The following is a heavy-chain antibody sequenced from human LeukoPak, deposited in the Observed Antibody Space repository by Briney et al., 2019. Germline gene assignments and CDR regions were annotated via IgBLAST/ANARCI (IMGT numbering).Heavy chain of an antibody. J-gene: IGHJ5*02. Sequence: PGGSLRLSCAASGFTFSSYAMSWVRQAPGKGLEWVSAISGSGGSTYYADSVKGRFTISRDNSKNTLYLQMHSLRAEDTAVYYCAKDKSIFGVGLNWFDPWGQGTLVTVSS. CDR3: AKDKSIFGVGLNWFDP. V-gene: IGHV3-23*01. CDR2: ISGSGGST. CDR1: GFTFSSYA. D-gene: IGHD3-3*01.